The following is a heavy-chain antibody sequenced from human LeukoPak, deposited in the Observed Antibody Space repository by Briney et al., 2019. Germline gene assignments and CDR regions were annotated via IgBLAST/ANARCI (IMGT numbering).Heavy chain of an antibody. CDR1: GGSISSGGYS. CDR3: ARRLSRWLLHLYYFDY. D-gene: IGHD3-3*01. V-gene: IGHV4-34*01. J-gene: IGHJ4*02. CDR2: FNHSGST. Sequence: SETLSLTCAVSGGSISSGGYSLSWIRQPPWKWLEWNGAFNHSGSTNYNPSLKSRVTISVDTSKHQFSLKLSSVTAADTAVYYCARRLSRWLLHLYYFDYWGQGTLVTVSS.